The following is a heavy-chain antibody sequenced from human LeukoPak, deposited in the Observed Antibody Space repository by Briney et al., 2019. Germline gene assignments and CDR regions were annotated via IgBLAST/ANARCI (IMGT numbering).Heavy chain of an antibody. CDR3: ASLKGSSWYSISFDY. Sequence: ASVKVSCKASGYTFTSYDINWVRQATGQGLEWMGWMNPNSRNTGYAQKFQGRVTMTRNTSISTAYMELSSLRSDDTAVYYCASLKGSSWYSISFDYWGQGTLVTVSS. V-gene: IGHV1-8*01. CDR1: GYTFTSYD. J-gene: IGHJ4*02. D-gene: IGHD6-13*01. CDR2: MNPNSRNT.